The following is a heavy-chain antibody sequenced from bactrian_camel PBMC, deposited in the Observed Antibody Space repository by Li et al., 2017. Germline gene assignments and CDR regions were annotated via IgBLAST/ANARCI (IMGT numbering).Heavy chain of an antibody. Sequence: DVQLVESGGGSVQAGGSLTLSCSASGFTDPSYCVGWFRQAPGVAREDVAHIDSDGRTTYADSVKGRFTISQDSIKNILYLQRNSLKPEDTARYYCAARSVGWCPLFEHWLGRRAYTPAGYFANWGQGTQVTVS. CDR2: IDSDGRT. V-gene: IGHV3S42*01. D-gene: IGHD1*01. CDR3: AARSVGWCPLFEHWLGRRAYTPAGYFAN. CDR1: GFTDPSYC. J-gene: IGHJ6*01.